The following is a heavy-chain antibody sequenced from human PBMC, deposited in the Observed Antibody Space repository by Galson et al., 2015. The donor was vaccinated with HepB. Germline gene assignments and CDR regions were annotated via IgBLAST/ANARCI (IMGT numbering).Heavy chain of an antibody. J-gene: IGHJ3*02. CDR3: ARAGDYGGNPFDDAFDI. CDR1: GYTFTGYY. D-gene: IGHD4-23*01. Sequence: SVKVSCKASGYTFTGYYMHWVRQAPGQGLEWMGWINPNSGGTNYAQKFQGWVTMTRDTSISTAYMELSRLRSDDTAVYYCARAGDYGGNPFDDAFDIWGQGTMVTVSS. V-gene: IGHV1-2*04. CDR2: INPNSGGT.